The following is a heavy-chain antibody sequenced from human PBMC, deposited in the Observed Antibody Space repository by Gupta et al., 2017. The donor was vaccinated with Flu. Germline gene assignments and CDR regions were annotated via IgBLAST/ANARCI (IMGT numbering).Heavy chain of an antibody. Sequence: AMSWVGQAPGKGLEWVSAISGSGGSTYYADSVKGRFTISRDNSKNTLYLQMNSLRAEDTAVYYCAKDPTPWEQWQVSVAPWGQGTLVTVSS. D-gene: IGHD6-19*01. CDR1: A. CDR2: ISGSGGST. J-gene: IGHJ5*02. CDR3: AKDPTPWEQWQVSVAP. V-gene: IGHV3-23*01.